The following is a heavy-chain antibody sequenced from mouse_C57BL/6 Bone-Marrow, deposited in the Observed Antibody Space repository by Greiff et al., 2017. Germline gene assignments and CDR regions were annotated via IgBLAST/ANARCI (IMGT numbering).Heavy chain of an antibody. CDR2: IYPGSGST. J-gene: IGHJ3*01. CDR1: GYSFTSYW. D-gene: IGHD1-1*01. CDR3: ARETITTVVPFAY. Sequence: QVQLQQPGAELVKPGASVTMSCKASGYSFTSYWLTWVKQRPGQGLEWIGDIYPGSGSTNYNEKFKSKATLTVDTSSSTAYMQLSSLTSEDSAVYYCARETITTVVPFAYWGQGTLVTVSA. V-gene: IGHV1-55*01.